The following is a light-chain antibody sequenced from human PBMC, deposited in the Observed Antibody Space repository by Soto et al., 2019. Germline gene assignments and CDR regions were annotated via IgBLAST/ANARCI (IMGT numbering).Light chain of an antibody. CDR2: WAS. Sequence: DIVMTQSPDSLAVSLGERATINCKSSQSVLYSSNNKNYLAWYQQKPGQPPKLLIYWASTRESGVPDRFSGSGSGTVFTLTISSLQAEDVAVYYCQQYFSSPLTFGGGTKVEIK. V-gene: IGKV4-1*01. CDR1: QSVLYSSNNKNY. CDR3: QQYFSSPLT. J-gene: IGKJ4*01.